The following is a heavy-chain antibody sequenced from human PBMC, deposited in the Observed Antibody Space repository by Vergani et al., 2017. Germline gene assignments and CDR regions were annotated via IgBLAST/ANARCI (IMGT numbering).Heavy chain of an antibody. V-gene: IGHV4-38-2*02. D-gene: IGHD6-13*01. CDR1: GCSISSGYY. Sequence: QVQLQESGPGLVKPSETLSLTCTVSGCSISSGYYWGWIRQPPGKGLEWIGSIYHSGSTYYNPSLKSRVTISVDTSKNQFSLKLSSVTAADTAVYYCARVWQQLVPDYWGQGTLVTVSS. J-gene: IGHJ4*02. CDR2: IYHSGST. CDR3: ARVWQQLVPDY.